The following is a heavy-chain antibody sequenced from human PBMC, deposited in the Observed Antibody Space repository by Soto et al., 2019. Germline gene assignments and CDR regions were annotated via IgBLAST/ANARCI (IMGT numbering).Heavy chain of an antibody. V-gene: IGHV4-39*01. CDR2: IDYSGST. J-gene: IGHJ3*02. Sequence: QLQLQESGPGLVKPSETLSLTCTVSGGSISSSSYYWGWIRQPPGKGLEWIGSIDYSGSTYYNPSLKSRVTISVDTSKNQFSLKLSSVTAADTAVYYCARRPPFIVVVTEAAFDIWGQGTMVTVSS. CDR1: GGSISSSSYY. D-gene: IGHD2-21*02. CDR3: ARRPPFIVVVTEAAFDI.